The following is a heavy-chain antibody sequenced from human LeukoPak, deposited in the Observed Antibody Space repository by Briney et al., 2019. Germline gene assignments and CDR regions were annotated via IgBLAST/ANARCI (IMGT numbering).Heavy chain of an antibody. CDR2: IIFGTP. Sequence: SVKVSCKASGGTFGNYAISWVRQAPGQGLEWVGGIIFGTPKYAQKFQGRVTITADESPSTAYMELSSLTSDDTAFYYCARAPMETAALYWGQGTLVTVSS. CDR3: ARAPMETAALY. CDR1: GGTFGNYA. V-gene: IGHV1-69*13. J-gene: IGHJ4*02. D-gene: IGHD5-18*01.